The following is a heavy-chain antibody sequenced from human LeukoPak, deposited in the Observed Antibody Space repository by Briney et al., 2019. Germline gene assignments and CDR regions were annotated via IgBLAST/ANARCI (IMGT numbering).Heavy chain of an antibody. CDR2: VSSDGINK. CDR1: GFTFNEYA. J-gene: IGHJ4*02. D-gene: IGHD4-17*01. CDR3: AREKDYGDYIDF. Sequence: GRSLSLSCAASGFTFNEYAIHWVRQAPGKGLEWVAVVSSDGINKYYAASVKGRFTISRDNSKNTLYLQMKSLRPEDTAVYYCAREKDYGDYIDFWGQGTLVAVSS. V-gene: IGHV3-30-3*01.